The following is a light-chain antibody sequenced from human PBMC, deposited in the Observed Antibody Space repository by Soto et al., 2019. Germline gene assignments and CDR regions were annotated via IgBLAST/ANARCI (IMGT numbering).Light chain of an antibody. V-gene: IGKV3-20*01. CDR2: GTS. CDR3: QQYGSSPRT. J-gene: IGKJ1*01. Sequence: EVVLTQSPGTLSLSPGERATLSCRASQSVSSSFLAWYQQKPGQAPRLLMYGTSRRAPGVPDTFSVSGSGTDFTLTISRLEPEDFAVYYCQQYGSSPRTFGQGTKVEVK. CDR1: QSVSSSF.